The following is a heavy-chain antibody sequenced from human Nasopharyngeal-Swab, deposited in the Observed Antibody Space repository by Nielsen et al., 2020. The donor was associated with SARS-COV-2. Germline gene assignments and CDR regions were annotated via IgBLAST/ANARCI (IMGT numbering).Heavy chain of an antibody. CDR2: IYSGGSST. J-gene: IGHJ2*01. CDR1: GFTFSSYA. D-gene: IGHD4-17*01. Sequence: GGSLRLSCAASGFTFSSYAMSWVRQAPGKGLEWVSVIYSGGSSTYYADSVKGRFTISRDNSKNTLYLQMNSLRAEDTAVYYCARESFGDYEWYFGLWGRGTLVTVSS. CDR3: ARESFGDYEWYFGL. V-gene: IGHV3-23*03.